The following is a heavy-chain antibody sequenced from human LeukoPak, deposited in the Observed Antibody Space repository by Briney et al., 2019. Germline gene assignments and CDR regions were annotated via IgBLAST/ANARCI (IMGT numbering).Heavy chain of an antibody. Sequence: GGSLRLSCAASGFTFSNYAMSWVRQAPAKGLQWVSAISGSGGATSYADSVKGRFTISRDSSKNTLYLQMNSLRAEDTAVYYCAKHYGSGSDKNFYYGMDVWGQGTTVIVSS. V-gene: IGHV3-23*01. CDR1: GFTFSNYA. CDR3: AKHYGSGSDKNFYYGMDV. D-gene: IGHD3-10*01. CDR2: ISGSGGAT. J-gene: IGHJ6*02.